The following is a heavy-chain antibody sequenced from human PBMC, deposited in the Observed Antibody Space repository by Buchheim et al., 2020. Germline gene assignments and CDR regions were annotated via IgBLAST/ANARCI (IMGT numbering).Heavy chain of an antibody. Sequence: QVQLVQSGAEVKKPGSSVKVSCKASGGTFSSYAISWVRQAPGQGLEWMGGIIPIFGTANYAQKFQGRVTITADKSTSTANMELSSLRSEDTAVYYCASYSLNYYGSGSLLYYMDVWGKGTT. D-gene: IGHD3-10*01. V-gene: IGHV1-69*06. CDR2: IIPIFGTA. J-gene: IGHJ6*03. CDR3: ASYSLNYYGSGSLLYYMDV. CDR1: GGTFSSYA.